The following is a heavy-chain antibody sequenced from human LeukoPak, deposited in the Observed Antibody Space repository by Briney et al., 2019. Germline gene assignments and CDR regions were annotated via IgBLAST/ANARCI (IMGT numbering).Heavy chain of an antibody. CDR2: IIPIFGTA. J-gene: IGHJ3*02. CDR3: AREGSIAAAGTNAFDI. CDR1: GGTFSSYA. V-gene: IGHV1-69*01. Sequence: SVKVSCKASGGTFSSYAISWVRQAPGQGLEWMGGIIPIFGTANYAQKFQGRVTITADESTSTAYMELSSLRSEDTAVYYCAREGSIAAAGTNAFDIWGQGTMVAVSS. D-gene: IGHD6-13*01.